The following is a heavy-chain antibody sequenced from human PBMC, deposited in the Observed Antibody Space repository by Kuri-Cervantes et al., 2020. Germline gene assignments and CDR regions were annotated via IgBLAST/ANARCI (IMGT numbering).Heavy chain of an antibody. V-gene: IGHV3-30*02. CDR3: AREALLWFGEPHEAFDI. Sequence: GESLKISCAASGFNFSTYVMHWVRQAPGKGLEWVAFLRYDGTNKNYGDSVKGRFTISRDNAKNSLYLQMNSLRAEDTAIYYCAREALLWFGEPHEAFDIWGQGTMVTVSS. J-gene: IGHJ3*02. CDR2: LRYDGTNK. CDR1: GFNFSTYV. D-gene: IGHD3-10*01.